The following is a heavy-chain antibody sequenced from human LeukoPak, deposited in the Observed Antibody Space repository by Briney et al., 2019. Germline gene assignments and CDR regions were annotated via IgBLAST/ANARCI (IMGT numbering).Heavy chain of an antibody. D-gene: IGHD5-12*01. CDR1: GGSFSGYY. V-gene: IGHV4-34*01. J-gene: IGHJ4*02. CDR2: INHSGST. CDR3: ARWGGYAYYFDY. Sequence: PSETLSLTCAVYGGSFSGYYWSWIRQPPGKGLEWIGEINHSGSTNYNPSLKSRVTISVDTSKNQFSLELSSVTAADTAVYYCARWGGYAYYFDYWGQGTLVTVSS.